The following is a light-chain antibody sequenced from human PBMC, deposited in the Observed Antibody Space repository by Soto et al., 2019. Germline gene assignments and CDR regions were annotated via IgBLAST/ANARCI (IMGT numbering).Light chain of an antibody. Sequence: QSALTQPPSVSGAPGQRVTISCTGSSSNIGAGYDVHWYQQLPGTAPKLLIYGNSNRPSGVPDRFSGSKSGTSASLAITGLQAEYEADYYCQSYDRSLSGLVFGTGTKVTVL. V-gene: IGLV1-40*01. CDR2: GNS. J-gene: IGLJ1*01. CDR3: QSYDRSLSGLV. CDR1: SSNIGAGYD.